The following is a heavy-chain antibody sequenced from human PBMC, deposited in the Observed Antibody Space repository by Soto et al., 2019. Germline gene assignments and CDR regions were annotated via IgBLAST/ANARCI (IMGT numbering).Heavy chain of an antibody. D-gene: IGHD2-8*02. CDR3: ARHVPAGGYYYGMDV. CDR2: IIPIFGTA. Sequence: QVQLVQSGAEVKKPGSSVKVSCQASGGTFSSYAISWVRQAPGQGLEWMGGIIPIFGTANYAQKFQRRVTLTADESTSTAYMRRGSRRSEATAGYYCARHVPAGGYYYGMDVWGQGTTVTVSS. V-gene: IGHV1-69*12. CDR1: GGTFSSYA. J-gene: IGHJ6*02.